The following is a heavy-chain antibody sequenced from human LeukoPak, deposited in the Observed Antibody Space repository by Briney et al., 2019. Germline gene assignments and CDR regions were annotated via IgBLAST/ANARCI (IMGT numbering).Heavy chain of an antibody. CDR2: IFRSGST. V-gene: IGHV4-38-2*01. CDR3: ARGGPEVPGAMGGFDY. D-gene: IGHD2-2*01. J-gene: IGHJ4*02. Sequence: SETLSLTCAVSSFSISSGYYWGWIRQPPGKGLEWIGKIFRSGSTYHNPSLKSRDTILVDTSKNQSSLKLTSVTAADTAVYYCARGGPEVPGAMGGFDYWGQGTLVTVSS. CDR1: SFSISSGYY.